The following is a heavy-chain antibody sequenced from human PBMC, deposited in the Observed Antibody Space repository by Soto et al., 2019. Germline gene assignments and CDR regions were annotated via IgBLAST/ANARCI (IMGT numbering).Heavy chain of an antibody. Sequence: TGGSLRLSCAASGFTFNSYGIHWVRQAPGKGLEWVAVISYDGSDKYYADSVKGRFTISRDNSKNTLYLQMNSLRAEDTAVYYCAKEAPAMVTQHLIDYWGQGTLVTVSS. V-gene: IGHV3-30*18. CDR1: GFTFNSYG. D-gene: IGHD5-18*01. CDR2: ISYDGSDK. CDR3: AKEAPAMVTQHLIDY. J-gene: IGHJ4*02.